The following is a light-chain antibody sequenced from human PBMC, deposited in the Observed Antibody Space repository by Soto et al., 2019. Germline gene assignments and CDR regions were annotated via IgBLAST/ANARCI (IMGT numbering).Light chain of an antibody. CDR1: QSISSY. Sequence: IQMTQSPSSLSAYVGDRVTITCRASQSISSYLNWYQQKPGKAPKLLIYAASSLQSGVPSRFSCSGSGTDFTLTISSLQPDDFATYYCQHYNSYSEAFGQGTKVDIK. V-gene: IGKV1-39*01. J-gene: IGKJ1*01. CDR2: AAS. CDR3: QHYNSYSEA.